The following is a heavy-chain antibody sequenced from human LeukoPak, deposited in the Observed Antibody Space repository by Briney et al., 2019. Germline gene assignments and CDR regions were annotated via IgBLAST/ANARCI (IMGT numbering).Heavy chain of an antibody. CDR3: ARDLPEYDFWSGYGDY. CDR1: GLTFSNYW. CDR2: IKHDGSEK. J-gene: IGHJ4*02. D-gene: IGHD3-3*01. V-gene: IGHV3-7*01. Sequence: GGSLRLSCAASGLTFSNYWMNWVRQAPGKGLEWVANIKHDGSEKYYVDSVKGQFTISRDNAKNSLYLQMNSLGAEDTAVYYCARDLPEYDFWSGYGDYWGQGTLVTVSS.